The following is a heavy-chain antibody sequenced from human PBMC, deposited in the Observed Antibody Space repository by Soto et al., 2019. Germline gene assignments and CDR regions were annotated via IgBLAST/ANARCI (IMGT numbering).Heavy chain of an antibody. J-gene: IGHJ6*02. CDR2: IYYSGST. CDR3: ARDSEGPTDYHYGMDV. Sequence: SETLSLTCTVSGGSISSYYWSWIRQPPGKGLEWIGYIYYSGSTNYNPSLKSRVTISVDTSKNQFSLKLSSVTAADTAVYYCARDSEGPTDYHYGMDVWGQGTTVTVSS. V-gene: IGHV4-59*01. CDR1: GGSISSYY.